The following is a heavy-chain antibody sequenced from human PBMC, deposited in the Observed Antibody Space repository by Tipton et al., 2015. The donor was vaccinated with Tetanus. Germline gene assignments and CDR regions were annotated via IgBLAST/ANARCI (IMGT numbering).Heavy chain of an antibody. D-gene: IGHD6-19*01. J-gene: IGHJ4*02. Sequence: LRLSCTVSGGSISSSSYYWSWIRQPPGQGLEWIGQIYNTWSTNYNPSLKGRVTISIDPSKNQFSLQMTSLTAADTAVYYCARNSSAWSGFDSWGQGTLVTVSS. CDR2: IYNTWST. CDR3: ARNSSAWSGFDS. V-gene: IGHV4-61*01. CDR1: GGSISSSSYY.